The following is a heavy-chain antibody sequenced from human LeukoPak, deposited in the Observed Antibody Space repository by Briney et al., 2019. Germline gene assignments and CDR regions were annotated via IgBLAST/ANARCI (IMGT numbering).Heavy chain of an antibody. CDR1: GFTFDDYA. Sequence: PGGSLRLSCAASGFTFDDYAMHWVRQAPGKGLEWVSGISWNSGSIGYADSVKGRFTISRDNAKNSLYLQMNSLRAEDTAVYYCARSYYGSGSYYHHDFGYWGQGTLVTVSS. J-gene: IGHJ4*02. D-gene: IGHD3-10*01. CDR3: ARSYYGSGSYYHHDFGY. CDR2: ISWNSGSI. V-gene: IGHV3-9*01.